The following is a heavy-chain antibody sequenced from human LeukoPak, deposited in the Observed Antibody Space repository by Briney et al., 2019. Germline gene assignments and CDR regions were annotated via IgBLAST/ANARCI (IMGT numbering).Heavy chain of an antibody. D-gene: IGHD6-13*01. CDR1: GYSISSGYY. CDR3: ARHSSSRGSIDY. V-gene: IGHV4-38-2*01. CDR2: IYHSGST. J-gene: IGHJ4*02. Sequence: SETLSLTCAVSGYSISSGYYWGWIRQPPGKGLEWIGSIYHSGSTYYNPSLKSRGTISVDTSKNQFSLKLSSVNAADTAVYYCARHSSSRGSIDYWGQGTLVTVSS.